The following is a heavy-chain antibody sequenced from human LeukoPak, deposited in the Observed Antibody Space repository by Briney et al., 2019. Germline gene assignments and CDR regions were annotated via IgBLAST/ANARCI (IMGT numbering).Heavy chain of an antibody. J-gene: IGHJ4*02. CDR1: VGSISSYY. CDR2: IYYSGST. Sequence: SETLSLTCTVSVGSISSYYWSWIRQPPGKRLEWIGHIYYSGSTNYNPSLKSRVTISVDTYKNQFSLKLSSVTAADTAVYYCASRSSIWSGYQDTLYYFDSWGQGTLVTVSS. CDR3: ASRSSIWSGYQDTLYYFDS. V-gene: IGHV4-59*01. D-gene: IGHD3-3*01.